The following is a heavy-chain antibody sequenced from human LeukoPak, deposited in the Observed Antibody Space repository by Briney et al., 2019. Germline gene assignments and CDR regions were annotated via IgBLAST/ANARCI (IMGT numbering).Heavy chain of an antibody. Sequence: ASVKVSCKASGYTFTSYAMHWVRQAPGQRLEWMGWINAGNGNTKYSQKFQGRVTITRDTSASTAYMELSSLRSEDTAVYYCACELTSGYSYGFDYWGQGTLVTVSS. CDR2: INAGNGNT. V-gene: IGHV1-3*01. CDR3: ACELTSGYSYGFDY. D-gene: IGHD5-18*01. J-gene: IGHJ4*02. CDR1: GYTFTSYA.